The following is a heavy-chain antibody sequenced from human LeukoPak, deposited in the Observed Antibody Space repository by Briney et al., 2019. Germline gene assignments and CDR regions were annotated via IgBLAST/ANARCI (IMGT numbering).Heavy chain of an antibody. CDR1: GFTFSTYA. Sequence: PGGSLRLSCAASGFTFSTYAMSWVRQAPGKGLEWVAGISGSGGSTYYADSVKGRFTISRDNSKNTLYLQITSLRVEDTAVYYCAKDPAEYYDRGGYYKILLDYWGQGTLVTVSS. CDR3: AKDPAEYYDRGGYYKILLDY. J-gene: IGHJ4*02. V-gene: IGHV3-23*01. D-gene: IGHD3-22*01. CDR2: ISGSGGST.